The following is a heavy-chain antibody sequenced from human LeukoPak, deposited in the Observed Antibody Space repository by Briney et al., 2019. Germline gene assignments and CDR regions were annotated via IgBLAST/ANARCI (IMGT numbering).Heavy chain of an antibody. J-gene: IGHJ4*02. CDR3: ARHGSEGGATHLGY. V-gene: IGHV4-59*08. CDR2: ISYSGNT. CDR1: GGSISGYF. D-gene: IGHD1-26*01. Sequence: TPSETLSLTCTVSGGSISGYFWSWIRQPPGKGLEWIAYISYSGNTHSNPSLKSRVTMSVDTSKNQFSLKLSSVTAADAALYYCARHGSEGGATHLGYWGQGTLVTVSS.